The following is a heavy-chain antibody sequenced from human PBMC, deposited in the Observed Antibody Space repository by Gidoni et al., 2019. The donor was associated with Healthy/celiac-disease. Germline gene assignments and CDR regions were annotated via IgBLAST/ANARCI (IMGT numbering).Heavy chain of an antibody. V-gene: IGHV3-21*01. J-gene: IGHJ3*02. CDR2: ISSSSSYI. CDR1: GFTFSSYS. CDR3: ARDGITMIGGRAFDI. Sequence: EVQLVASGGGLVKPGGSLRLSCAASGFTFSSYSMNWVRQAPGTGLEWVSSISSSSSYIYYADSVKGRFTISRDNAKNALYLQMNSRRAEDTAVDYCARDGITMIGGRAFDIWGQGTMVTVSS. D-gene: IGHD3-22*01.